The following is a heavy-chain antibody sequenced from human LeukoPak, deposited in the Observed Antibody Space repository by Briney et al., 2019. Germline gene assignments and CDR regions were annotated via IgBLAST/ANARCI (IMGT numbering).Heavy chain of an antibody. CDR3: ARGHYIWGTYRQYFDY. Sequence: GASVKVSCKASGGTFSSYAISWVRQAPGQGLEWMGRIIPILGIANYAQKFQGRVTITADKSTSTAYMELSSLRSEDTAVYYCARGHYIWGTYRQYFDYWGQGTLVTVSS. J-gene: IGHJ4*02. D-gene: IGHD3-16*02. V-gene: IGHV1-69*04. CDR2: IIPILGIA. CDR1: GGTFSSYA.